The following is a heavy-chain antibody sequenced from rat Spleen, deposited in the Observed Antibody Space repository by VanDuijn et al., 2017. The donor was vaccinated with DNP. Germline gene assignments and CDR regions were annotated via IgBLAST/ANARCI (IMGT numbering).Heavy chain of an antibody. V-gene: IGHV5-7*01. CDR3: ARGSTSIYWYFDF. CDR2: ISYDGSRT. D-gene: IGHD2-5*01. Sequence: EVKLVESGGGPVQPGRSLRLSCVAAGFSFNDYWMAWVRQAPKKGLEWVATISYDGSRTYYRDSVKGRFTISRDNAKSSLYLKMNSLKSEDTATYYCARGSTSIYWYFDFWGPGTMVTVSS. CDR1: GFSFNDYW. J-gene: IGHJ1*01.